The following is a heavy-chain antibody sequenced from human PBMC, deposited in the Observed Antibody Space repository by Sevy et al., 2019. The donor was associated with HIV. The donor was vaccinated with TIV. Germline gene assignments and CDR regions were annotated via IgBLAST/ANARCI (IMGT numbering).Heavy chain of an antibody. V-gene: IGHV3-9*01. J-gene: IGHJ6*02. Sequence: GGSLRLSCAASGFTFDDYAMHWVRQAPGKGLEWVSGISWNSGSIGYADSVKGRFTISRDNAKNSLYLQMNSLRAEDTAWYYCAKDIRAVAGTRFFYYYYGMDVWGQGTTVTVSS. D-gene: IGHD6-19*01. CDR1: GFTFDDYA. CDR3: AKDIRAVAGTRFFYYYYGMDV. CDR2: ISWNSGSI.